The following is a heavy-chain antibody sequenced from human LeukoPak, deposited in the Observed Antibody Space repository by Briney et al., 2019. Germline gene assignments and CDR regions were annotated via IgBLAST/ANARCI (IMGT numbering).Heavy chain of an antibody. CDR1: GFSFSSYW. V-gene: IGHV3-7*01. CDR2: IKQDGSEK. D-gene: IGHD5-18*01. CDR3: ARGYSSPWDRYFDY. J-gene: IGHJ4*02. Sequence: PGGSLRLSCAASGFSFSSYWMSWVRQAPGKGLEWVANIKQDGSEKYYVDSVKGRFTISRDNAKNLLNLQMNSLRAEDTAVYYCARGYSSPWDRYFDYWGQGTLVTVSS.